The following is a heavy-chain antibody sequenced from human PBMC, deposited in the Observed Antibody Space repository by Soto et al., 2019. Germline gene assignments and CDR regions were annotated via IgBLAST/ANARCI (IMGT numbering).Heavy chain of an antibody. CDR1: GGSISSGGYY. J-gene: IGHJ6*02. V-gene: IGHV4-31*03. Sequence: PSETLSLTCTVSGGSISSGGYYWSWIRQHPGKGLEWIGYIYYSGSTYYNPSLKSRVTISVGTSKNQFSLKLSSVTAADTAVYYCASRGYSYGFSLGMDVWGQGTTVTVSS. D-gene: IGHD5-18*01. CDR2: IYYSGST. CDR3: ASRGYSYGFSLGMDV.